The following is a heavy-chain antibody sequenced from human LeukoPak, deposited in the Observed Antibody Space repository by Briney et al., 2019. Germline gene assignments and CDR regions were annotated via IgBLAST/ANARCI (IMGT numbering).Heavy chain of an antibody. V-gene: IGHV4-34*01. CDR2: INHSGST. J-gene: IGHJ6*03. CDR3: ARTITMIVVPYYYYYYMDV. D-gene: IGHD3-22*01. CDR1: GGSFSGYY. Sequence: SETLSLTCAVYGGSFSGYYWSRIRQPPGKGLEWIGEINHSGSTNYNPSLKSRVTISVDTSKNQFSLKLSSVTAADTAVYYCARTITMIVVPYYYYYYMDVWGKGTTVTVSS.